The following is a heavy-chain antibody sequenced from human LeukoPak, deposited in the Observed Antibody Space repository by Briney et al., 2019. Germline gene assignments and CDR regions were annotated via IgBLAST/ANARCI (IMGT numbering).Heavy chain of an antibody. CDR2: ISYDGSNK. CDR1: GFTFSSYG. CDR3: AKDDGSSWYISLDY. V-gene: IGHV3-30*18. D-gene: IGHD6-13*01. J-gene: IGHJ4*02. Sequence: GGSLRLSCAASGFTFSSYGMHWVRQAPGKGLEWVAVISYDGSNKYYADSVKGRFTISRDNSKNTLYLQMNSLRAEDTAVYYCAKDDGSSWYISLDYWGQGTLVTVSS.